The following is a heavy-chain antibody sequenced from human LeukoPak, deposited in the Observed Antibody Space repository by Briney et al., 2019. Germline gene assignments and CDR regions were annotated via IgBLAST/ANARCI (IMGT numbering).Heavy chain of an antibody. D-gene: IGHD5-24*01. Sequence: PGGSLRLSCAASGFTFSNYWRIWVRQAPGKGLEWVGNIKQAGSEKRYADSVRGRFSISRDNAQTSLYLQMNSLRADDTAVYYCARASDPWLQLTWGQGTMVTVAS. V-gene: IGHV3-7*05. CDR3: ARASDPWLQLT. CDR2: IKQAGSEK. J-gene: IGHJ5*02. CDR1: GFTFSNYW.